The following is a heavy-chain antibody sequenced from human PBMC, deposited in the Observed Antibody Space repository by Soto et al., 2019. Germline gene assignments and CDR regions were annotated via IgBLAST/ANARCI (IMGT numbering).Heavy chain of an antibody. J-gene: IGHJ6*02. CDR1: GGTFSSYA. Sequence: QVQLVQSGAEVKKPGSSVKVSCKASGGTFSSYAISWVRQAPGQGLEWMGGIIPIFGTADYAQKFQGRVTMTADESPTTAYMELSSLRSEDTAVYYCATQGLPTSYYFGMDVWGQGATVTVSS. D-gene: IGHD5-18*01. CDR2: IIPIFGTA. CDR3: ATQGLPTSYYFGMDV. V-gene: IGHV1-69*12.